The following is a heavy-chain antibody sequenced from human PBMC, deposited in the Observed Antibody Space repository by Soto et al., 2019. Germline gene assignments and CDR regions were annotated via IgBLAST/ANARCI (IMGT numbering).Heavy chain of an antibody. Sequence: QVQLQESGPGLVKPSQTLSLTCTVSGGSISSGGYYWSWIRQHPGKGLEWIGYIYYSGSTHYNPXPTXXXPISVATSKHXXPXKXXPVTAAVTAVYYCARAFPLDRRGVRCGQKFYGMAVWGHGTTVTVSS. V-gene: IGHV4-31*01. CDR2: IYYSGST. CDR1: GGSISSGGYY. D-gene: IGHD3-10*01. J-gene: IGHJ6*02. CDR3: ARAFPLDRRGVRCGQKFYGMAV.